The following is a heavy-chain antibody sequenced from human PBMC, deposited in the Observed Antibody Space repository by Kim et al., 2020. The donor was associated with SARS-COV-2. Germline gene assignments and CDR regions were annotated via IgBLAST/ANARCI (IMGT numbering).Heavy chain of an antibody. Sequence: GGSLRLSCAASGFIVNINSMNWVGQAPGKGLEWVSLIYSGGDTYYTDSVRGRFTISRDSSKNTLYLQMNSLRPDDTAVYYCARVGATSDFDYWGQGTLVTVSS. J-gene: IGHJ4*02. D-gene: IGHD1-26*01. CDR3: ARVGATSDFDY. CDR1: GFIVNINS. CDR2: IYSGGDT. V-gene: IGHV3-53*05.